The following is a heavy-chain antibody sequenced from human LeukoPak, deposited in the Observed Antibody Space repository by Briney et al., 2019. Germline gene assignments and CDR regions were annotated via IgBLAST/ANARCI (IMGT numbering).Heavy chain of an antibody. Sequence: GGSLRLSCAASGFTFSSYGMHWVRQAPGKGLEWVAVIWYDGSNKYYADSVKGRFTISRGNSKNTLYLQMNSLRAEDTAVYYCAREILWFGESVPFDYWGQGTLVTVSS. CDR1: GFTFSSYG. D-gene: IGHD3-10*01. CDR3: AREILWFGESVPFDY. V-gene: IGHV3-33*01. J-gene: IGHJ4*02. CDR2: IWYDGSNK.